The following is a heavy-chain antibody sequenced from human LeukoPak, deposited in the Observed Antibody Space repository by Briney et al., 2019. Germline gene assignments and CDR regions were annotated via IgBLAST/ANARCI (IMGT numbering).Heavy chain of an antibody. D-gene: IGHD2-15*01. J-gene: IGHJ6*02. CDR2: IIPIFGTA. CDR3: ARELGYCSGGSCYYYYGMDV. Sequence: ASVKVSCKASGGTFSSYAISWVRQAPGQGPEWMGGIIPIFGTANYAQKFQGRVTITADESTSTAYMELSSLRSEDTAVYYCARELGYCSGGSCYYYYGMDVWGQGTTVTVSS. CDR1: GGTFSSYA. V-gene: IGHV1-69*13.